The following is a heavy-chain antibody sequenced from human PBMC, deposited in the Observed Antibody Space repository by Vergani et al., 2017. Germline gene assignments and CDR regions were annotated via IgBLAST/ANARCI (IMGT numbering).Heavy chain of an antibody. CDR1: GFSLSTSGMC. CDR2: IDWEDDK. J-gene: IGHJ4*02. V-gene: IGHV2-70*01. D-gene: IGHD6-19*01. CDR3: ARTRSSGWHYNDY. Sequence: QVTLRESGPALVKPTQTPILTCTFSGFSLSTSGMCVSWIRHPPGKAMEWLALIDWEDDKYYSTSLKTRPTISKDTSKNQVVLTMTNMDPVDTATYYCARTRSSGWHYNDYWGQGTLVTVSS.